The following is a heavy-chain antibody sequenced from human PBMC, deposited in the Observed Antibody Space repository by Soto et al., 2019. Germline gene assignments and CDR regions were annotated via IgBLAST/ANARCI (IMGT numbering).Heavy chain of an antibody. CDR2: ISSSSSYI. J-gene: IGHJ5*02. CDR1: GFIFSSYN. D-gene: IGHD2-15*01. V-gene: IGHV3-21*01. Sequence: EVQLVESGGGLVKPGGSLRLSCAASGFIFSSYNMNWVRQAPGKGLEWVSSISSSSSYIYYADSVKGRFTISRDNAKNPLYLQMNSLRAEDTAVYYCARDPWDCSGDSCLGFDPWGQGTLVTVSS. CDR3: ARDPWDCSGDSCLGFDP.